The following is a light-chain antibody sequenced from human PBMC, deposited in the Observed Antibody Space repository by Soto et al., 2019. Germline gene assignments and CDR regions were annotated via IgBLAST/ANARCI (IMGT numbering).Light chain of an antibody. Sequence: EIVLTQSPGTLSLSPGERATLSCRASQSVSSSYLAWYQQKPGQAPRLLIYGASSRATGIPDRFSRSGSGTDFTLTISRLEPEDFAVYYCQQYGRSPLITFGQGTRLESK. J-gene: IGKJ5*01. V-gene: IGKV3-20*01. CDR2: GAS. CDR3: QQYGRSPLIT. CDR1: QSVSSSY.